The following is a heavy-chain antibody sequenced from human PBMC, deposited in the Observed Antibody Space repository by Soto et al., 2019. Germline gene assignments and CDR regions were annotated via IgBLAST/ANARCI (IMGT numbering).Heavy chain of an antibody. Sequence: SETLSLTCSVSASSFTNSHNWGWIRQPPGKGMEWIGTIYYSGGTYYSQTLKSRATMSIDTSRNQFYLSLLLGTAADTAIYFCARGKGDYSNYFRLGGWFDSWGQGILVTVS. D-gene: IGHD4-4*01. CDR2: IYYSGGT. CDR1: ASSFTNSHN. J-gene: IGHJ5*01. CDR3: ARGKGDYSNYFRLGGWFDS. V-gene: IGHV4-38-2*02.